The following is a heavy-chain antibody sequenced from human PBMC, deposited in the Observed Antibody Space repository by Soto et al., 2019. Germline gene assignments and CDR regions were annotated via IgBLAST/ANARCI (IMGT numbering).Heavy chain of an antibody. CDR3: ARLTQPSDFWSGSSSYSLDV. J-gene: IGHJ6*03. CDR1: GFSLSTSGVG. CDR2: IYWDDDK. Sequence: QITLKESGPTLVKPTQTLTLTCTFSGFSLSTSGVGVGWIRQPPGNALEWLALIYWDDDKRYSPSLKSRLTINKDTSKNQVVLXMTNMDHVDTATYYCARLTQPSDFWSGSSSYSLDVWGKGTTVTVSS. D-gene: IGHD3-3*01. V-gene: IGHV2-5*02.